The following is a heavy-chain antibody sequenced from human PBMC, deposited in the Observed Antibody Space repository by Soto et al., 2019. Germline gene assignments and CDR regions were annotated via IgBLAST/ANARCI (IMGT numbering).Heavy chain of an antibody. CDR1: VGSITSGGYY. CDR2: IYYSGST. Sequence: TLSLSGTVSVGSITSGGYYWSWVLQHPGKGLEWIGYIYYSGSTYYNPSLKSRVTISVDTSKNQFSLKLSSVTAADTAVYYCAVLGTYYDFWSGPGHCDYWGQGTLVTVSS. CDR3: AVLGTYYDFWSGPGHCDY. D-gene: IGHD3-3*01. J-gene: IGHJ4*02. V-gene: IGHV4-31*03.